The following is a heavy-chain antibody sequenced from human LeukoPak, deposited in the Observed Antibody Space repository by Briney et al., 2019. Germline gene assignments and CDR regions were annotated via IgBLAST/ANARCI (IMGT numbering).Heavy chain of an antibody. V-gene: IGHV1-69*05. D-gene: IGHD5-24*01. Sequence: SVKVSCKASGYTFTGYYMHWVRQAPGQGLEWMGRIIPIFGTANYAQKFQGRVTITTDESSSTAYMELSSLRSEDTAVYYCARDTRDGYNFPYWGQGTLVTVSS. J-gene: IGHJ4*02. CDR1: GYTFTGYY. CDR2: IIPIFGTA. CDR3: ARDTRDGYNFPY.